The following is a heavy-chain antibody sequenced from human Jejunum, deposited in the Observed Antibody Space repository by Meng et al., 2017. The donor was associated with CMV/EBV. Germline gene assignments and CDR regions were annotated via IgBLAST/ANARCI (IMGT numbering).Heavy chain of an antibody. CDR1: G. CDR3: ARDSSIAVIPGGLSNTFYGMDV. D-gene: IGHD2-21*01. V-gene: IGHV1-18*01. Sequence: GLSWVRKAPGQGLEWMGWISVYSGNTDYAQKFQGRVTMTTDTSTNTVYMELRRLKSDDTATYYCARDSSIAVIPGGLSNTFYGMDVWGQGTTVTVSS. J-gene: IGHJ6*02. CDR2: ISVYSGNT.